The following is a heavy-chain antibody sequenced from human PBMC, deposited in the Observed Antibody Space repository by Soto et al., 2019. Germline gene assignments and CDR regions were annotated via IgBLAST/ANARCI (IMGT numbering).Heavy chain of an antibody. V-gene: IGHV3-53*01. J-gene: IGHJ5*02. Sequence: GGSLRLSCAASGFTVSSKYMNWVRQAPGKGLEWVSIIWSAGLTYYADSVRGRFTISRDISKNILFLQMNNLRAEDSAIYYCARELPPDLWGQGALVTVSS. CDR2: IWSAGLT. CDR3: ARELPPDL. D-gene: IGHD2-15*01. CDR1: GFTVSSKY.